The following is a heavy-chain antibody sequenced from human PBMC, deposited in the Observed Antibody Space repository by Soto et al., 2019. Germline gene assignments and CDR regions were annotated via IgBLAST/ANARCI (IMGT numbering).Heavy chain of an antibody. D-gene: IGHD6-13*01. J-gene: IGHJ6*02. CDR3: ARDRIIAAAILYYSYYGMDV. CDR2: INPNSGGT. CDR1: GYTFTGYY. Sequence: ASVKVSCKASGYTFTGYYMHWVRQAPGQGLEWMGWINPNSGGTNYAQKFQGRVTMTRDTSISTAYMELSRLRSDDTAVYYCARDRIIAAAILYYSYYGMDVWGQGTTVTVSS. V-gene: IGHV1-2*02.